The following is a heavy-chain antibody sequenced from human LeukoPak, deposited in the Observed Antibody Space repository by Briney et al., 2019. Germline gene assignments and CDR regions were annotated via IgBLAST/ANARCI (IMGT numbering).Heavy chain of an antibody. D-gene: IGHD3-22*01. CDR2: IYYSGST. V-gene: IGHV4-39*07. CDR3: ARVARITMTVVVITSWYFDL. J-gene: IGHJ2*01. CDR1: GGSISSSSYY. Sequence: PSETLSLTCTVSGGSISSSSYYWGWIRQPPGTGLEWIGSIYYSGSTYYNPSLKSRVTISVDTSKNQSSLKLSSVTAADTAVYYCARVARITMTVVVITSWYFDLWGRGTLVTVSS.